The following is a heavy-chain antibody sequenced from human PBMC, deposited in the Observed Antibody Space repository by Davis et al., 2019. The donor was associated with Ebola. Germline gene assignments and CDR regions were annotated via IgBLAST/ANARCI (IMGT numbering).Heavy chain of an antibody. J-gene: IGHJ4*02. CDR1: GFTFRNYA. CDR2: FTGGSGGT. CDR3: AKLLRWQALDY. D-gene: IGHD4-23*01. Sequence: GESLKTSCAASGFTFRNYAMTWVRQAPGKGLEWISAFTGGSGGTYYADSVKGRFTISRDNSKNTLYLQMNSLRAEDTAVYYCAKLLRWQALDYWGQGTLVTVSS. V-gene: IGHV3-23*01.